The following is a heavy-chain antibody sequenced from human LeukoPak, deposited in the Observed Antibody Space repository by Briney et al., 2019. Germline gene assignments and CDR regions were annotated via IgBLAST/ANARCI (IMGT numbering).Heavy chain of an antibody. CDR1: GVAFSHAW. CDR3: TTNDAFDI. Sequence: GGSLRLSCAASGVAFSHAWMSWVRQAPGKGLEWVAQIKTTSDGGPTDYAAPVKGRFTIPRDDSENMLYLQMNSLKTEDTAVYYCTTNDAFDIWGQGTMVIVSS. J-gene: IGHJ3*02. CDR2: IKTTSDGGPT. V-gene: IGHV3-15*01.